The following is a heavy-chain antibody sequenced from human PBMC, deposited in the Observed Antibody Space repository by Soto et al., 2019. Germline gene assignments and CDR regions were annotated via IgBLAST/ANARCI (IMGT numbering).Heavy chain of an antibody. Sequence: PSETLSLTCAVYGGSFSGYYWSWIRQPPGKGLEWIGEINHRGNTNYNPSLKSRVTISVDTSKNQFSLKLSSVTAADTAVYYCARASDYYDRRAFDIWGQGTMVTVSS. J-gene: IGHJ3*02. CDR2: INHRGNT. CDR3: ARASDYYDRRAFDI. D-gene: IGHD3-22*01. CDR1: GGSFSGYY. V-gene: IGHV4-34*01.